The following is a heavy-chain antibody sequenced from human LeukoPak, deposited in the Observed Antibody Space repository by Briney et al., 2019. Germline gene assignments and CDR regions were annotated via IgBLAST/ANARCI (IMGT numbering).Heavy chain of an antibody. CDR3: AREGGYSFNWFDP. CDR1: GFTFSDYY. CDR2: ISSSGSTI. Sequence: GGSLRLSRAASGFTFSDYYMSWIRQAPGKGLEWVSYISSSGSTIYYADSVKGRFTISRDNAKNPLYLQMNSLRAEDTAVYYCAREGGYSFNWFDPWGQGTLVTVSS. V-gene: IGHV3-11*01. D-gene: IGHD3-22*01. J-gene: IGHJ5*02.